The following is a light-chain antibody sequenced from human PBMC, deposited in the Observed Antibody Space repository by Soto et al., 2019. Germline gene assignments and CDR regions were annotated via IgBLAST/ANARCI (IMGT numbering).Light chain of an antibody. V-gene: IGLV7-46*01. CDR3: LLSYSGTNWV. J-gene: IGLJ3*02. CDR1: TGAVTSGNY. Sequence: QTVVTQEPSLTVSPGGTVTLTCGSSTGAVTSGNYPYWFQKKPGQAPRTLIYDTTNKQSWTPARFSGSLLGGKAALTLAGAQTVDEADYYCLLSYSGTNWVFGGGTKLTFL. CDR2: DTT.